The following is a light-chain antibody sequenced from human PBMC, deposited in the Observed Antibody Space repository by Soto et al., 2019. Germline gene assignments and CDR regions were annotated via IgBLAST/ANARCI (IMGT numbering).Light chain of an antibody. J-gene: IGLJ1*01. V-gene: IGLV2-14*01. CDR3: SSYTSYTSYV. CDR1: SSEVGGYKY. Sequence: QSVLTQPASVSGSPGQSIAISCTGTSSEVGGYKYVSWYQQYPGKAPKLMIYDVSNRPSGVPDRFSGSKSGNTASLTISGLQSEDEADYYCSSYTSYTSYVFGTGTKVTFL. CDR2: DVS.